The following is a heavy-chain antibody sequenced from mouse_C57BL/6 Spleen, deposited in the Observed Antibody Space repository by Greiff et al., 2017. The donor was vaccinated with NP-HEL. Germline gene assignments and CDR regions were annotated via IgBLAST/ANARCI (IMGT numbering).Heavy chain of an antibody. Sequence: VQLQQSGTVLARPGASVKMSCKTSGYTFTSYWMHWVKQRPGQGLEWIGAIYPGNSDTSYNQKFKGKAKLTAVTSASTAYMELSSLTNEDSAVYYCTRPLYDYDGFAYWGQGTLVTVSA. D-gene: IGHD2-4*01. CDR1: GYTFTSYW. V-gene: IGHV1-5*01. CDR3: TRPLYDYDGFAY. CDR2: IYPGNSDT. J-gene: IGHJ3*01.